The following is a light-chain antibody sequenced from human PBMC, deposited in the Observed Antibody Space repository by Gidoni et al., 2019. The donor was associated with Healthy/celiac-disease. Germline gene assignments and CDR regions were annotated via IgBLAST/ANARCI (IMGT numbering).Light chain of an antibody. J-gene: IGKJ5*01. CDR2: DAS. Sequence: EIVLTQSTATLSLSPGERATLSCRASQSVSSYVAWYQQKPGQAPRLLIYDASNRATGIPARFSGSGSGTDFTLTISSLEPEDFAVYYCQQRSNWPPPFGQGTRLEIK. V-gene: IGKV3-11*01. CDR1: QSVSSY. CDR3: QQRSNWPPP.